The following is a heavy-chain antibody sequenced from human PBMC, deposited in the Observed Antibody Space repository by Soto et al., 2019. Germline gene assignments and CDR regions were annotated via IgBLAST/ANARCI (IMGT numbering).Heavy chain of an antibody. CDR1: GVSISSGNW. CDR2: VYNDGSA. D-gene: IGHD3-22*01. Sequence: SETLSLTCDVSGVSISSGNWWSWVRQPPGKGLEWIAEVYNDGSANYHPSLESRATISVDRSKNQFSLRLSSVTAADTGKYYCARLVYDSRLNYLYFDPWGQGTLVTVS. CDR3: ARLVYDSRLNYLYFDP. J-gene: IGHJ4*02. V-gene: IGHV4-4*02.